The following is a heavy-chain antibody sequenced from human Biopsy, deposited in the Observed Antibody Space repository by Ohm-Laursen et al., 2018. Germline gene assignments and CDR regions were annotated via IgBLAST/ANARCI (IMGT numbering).Heavy chain of an antibody. D-gene: IGHD1-26*01. CDR3: ARDPIVGSKADGMDV. CDR2: IHHSGST. J-gene: IGHJ6*02. CDR1: GVSITAYY. V-gene: IGHV4-59*12. Sequence: TLSLTCTVSGVSITAYYWSWIRQPPGKGLECIGNIHHSGSTNYNPSLKSRLTISVDTSKNQFSLKLSSVTAADTAVYYCARDPIVGSKADGMDVWGQGTTVTVSS.